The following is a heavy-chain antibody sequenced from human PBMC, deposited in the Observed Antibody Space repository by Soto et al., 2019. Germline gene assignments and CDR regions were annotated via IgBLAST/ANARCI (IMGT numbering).Heavy chain of an antibody. D-gene: IGHD6-13*01. CDR1: GGSISSYY. Sequence: QVQLQESGPGLVKPSETLSLTCTVSGGSISSYYWSWIRQPAGKGLGWIGRIYTSGSTNYNPCLTGRVTMSVDMSKNQYSLKLSFVTAADTAVYYCARDESGWYTDYYYGMDVWGQGTTVTVSS. V-gene: IGHV4-4*07. CDR2: IYTSGST. J-gene: IGHJ6*02. CDR3: ARDESGWYTDYYYGMDV.